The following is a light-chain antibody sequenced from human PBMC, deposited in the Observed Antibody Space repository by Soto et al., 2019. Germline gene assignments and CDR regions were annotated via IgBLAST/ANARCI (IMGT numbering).Light chain of an antibody. J-gene: IGKJ1*01. CDR3: QQYGGSSWT. CDR1: QSVGSSY. V-gene: IGKV3-20*01. CDR2: GAS. Sequence: EIVLTQSPDTLSLSPGESATLSCRASQSVGSSYLAWYQQKPGQAPRLLIYGASSRATGVPDRFSGSGSGTEFILTISRLEPEDLAVYYCQQYGGSSWTFGQGTKVEIK.